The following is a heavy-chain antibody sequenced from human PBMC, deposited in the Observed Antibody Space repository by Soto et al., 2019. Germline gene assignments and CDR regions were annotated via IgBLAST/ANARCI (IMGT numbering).Heavy chain of an antibody. Sequence: QVQLVQSGAEVRQPASSVKVSCKTSGGTFSSYAISWVRQAPGQGLEWMGGIVPIVDTSTYAQKFQGRVTIPADEATSTAYLELSSLRSDDTAICYCVRVVAIPGYSDYWGQGTLVTVSS. D-gene: IGHD2-15*01. V-gene: IGHV1-69*12. CDR2: IVPIVDTS. CDR1: GGTFSSYA. CDR3: VRVVAIPGYSDY. J-gene: IGHJ4*02.